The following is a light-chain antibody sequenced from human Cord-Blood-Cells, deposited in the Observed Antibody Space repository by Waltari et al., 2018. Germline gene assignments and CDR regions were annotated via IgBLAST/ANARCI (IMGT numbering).Light chain of an antibody. J-gene: IGKJ5*01. CDR3: QQSYSTPFT. V-gene: IGKV1-39*01. CDR1: QSISSY. CDR2: AAS. Sequence: DIQMTQYRSSLSASVGDRVRITCRASQSISSYLNLYQQKPGKAPNLLIYAASILQSGVPSSFSGSGSGTDFTLTISSLQPEYFATYYCQQSYSTPFTFGQGTRLEIK.